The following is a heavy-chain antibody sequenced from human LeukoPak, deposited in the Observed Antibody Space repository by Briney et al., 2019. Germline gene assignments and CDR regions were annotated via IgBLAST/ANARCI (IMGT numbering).Heavy chain of an antibody. Sequence: ASVKVSCKASGYTFTSYYMHWVRQAPGQELEWMGIINPSGGSTSYAQKFQGRVTMTRDTSTSTVYMELSSLRSEDTAVYHCARGPINSSGYYYMDVWGKGTTVTVSS. D-gene: IGHD5-18*01. CDR3: ARGPINSSGYYYMDV. V-gene: IGHV1-46*03. CDR1: GYTFTSYY. CDR2: INPSGGST. J-gene: IGHJ6*03.